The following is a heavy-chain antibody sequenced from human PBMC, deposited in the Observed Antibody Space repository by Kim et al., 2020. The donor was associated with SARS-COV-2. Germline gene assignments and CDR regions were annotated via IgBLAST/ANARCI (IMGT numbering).Heavy chain of an antibody. Sequence: GGSLRLSCAASGFTFSRRAMSWVRQVPGKGLEWIASVNNNNNPYYADSVKGRFTVSRDITKDTLYLQMNSLRADDTALYYCAKDHPSSGWPTFDSGGQGTLVAVLS. CDR1: GFTFSRRA. D-gene: IGHD6-19*01. V-gene: IGHV3-23*05. CDR2: VNNNNNP. CDR3: AKDHPSSGWPTFDS. J-gene: IGHJ4*02.